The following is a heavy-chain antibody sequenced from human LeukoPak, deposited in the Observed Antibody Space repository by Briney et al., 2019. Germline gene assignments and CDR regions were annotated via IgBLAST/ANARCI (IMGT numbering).Heavy chain of an antibody. CDR1: GGTFSSYA. V-gene: IGHV1-69*04. D-gene: IGHD6-25*01. J-gene: IGHJ5*02. CDR3: ARARAGGDWFDP. CDR2: IIPILGIA. Sequence: ASVKVSCKASGGTFSSYAISWVRQAPGQGLEWMGRIIPILGIANYAQKFQGRVTITADKSTSTAYMELSSLRSEDTAVYYCARARAGGDWFDPWGQGTLVTVSS.